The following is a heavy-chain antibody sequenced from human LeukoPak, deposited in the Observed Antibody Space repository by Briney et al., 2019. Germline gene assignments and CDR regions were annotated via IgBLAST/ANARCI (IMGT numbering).Heavy chain of an antibody. CDR1: GFTFSSYS. D-gene: IGHD6-13*01. Sequence: GGSLRLSCAASGFTFSSYSMNWVRQAPGKGLEWVSYISSSSSTIYYADSVKVRFTISRDNAKNSLYLQMNSLRAEDTAVYYCARDPTGIAAAGSYDAFDIWGQGTMVTVSS. CDR2: ISSSSSTI. CDR3: ARDPTGIAAAGSYDAFDI. V-gene: IGHV3-48*01. J-gene: IGHJ3*02.